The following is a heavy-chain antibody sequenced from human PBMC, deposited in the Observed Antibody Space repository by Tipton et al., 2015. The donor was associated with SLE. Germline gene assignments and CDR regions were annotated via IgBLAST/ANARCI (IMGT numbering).Heavy chain of an antibody. V-gene: IGHV3-9*01. CDR3: AKDTSGGEVYYYGMDV. CDR2: ISWNSGSI. Sequence: SLRLSCAASGFTFDDYAMHWVRQAPGKGLEWVSGISWNSGSIGYADSVKGRFTISRDNAKNSLYLQMNGLRTEDTALYYCAKDTSGGEVYYYGMDVWGQGTTVTVSS. J-gene: IGHJ6*02. CDR1: GFTFDDYA. D-gene: IGHD2-2*01.